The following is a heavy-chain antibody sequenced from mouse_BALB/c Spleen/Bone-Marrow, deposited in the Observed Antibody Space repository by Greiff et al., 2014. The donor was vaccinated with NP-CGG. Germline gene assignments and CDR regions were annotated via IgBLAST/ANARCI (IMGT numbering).Heavy chain of an antibody. CDR1: GFTFTDYV. CDR2: IYPGSGDT. Sequence: VQLQQSGPELVKPGASVKMSCTASGFTFTDYVINWVKQRTGQGLEWIGEIYPGSGDTYYNEKFKAKATLTADKSSNTVHMQLSSLTSEDSVAYFCARSRVPYFALDYWGQGTSVTVSS. V-gene: IGHV1-83*01. CDR3: ARSRVPYFALDY. J-gene: IGHJ4*01.